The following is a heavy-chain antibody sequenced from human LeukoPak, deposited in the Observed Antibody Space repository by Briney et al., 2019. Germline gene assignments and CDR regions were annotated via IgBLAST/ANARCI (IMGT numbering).Heavy chain of an antibody. Sequence: GASVKVSCKASGYTFTSYDINWMPQATGQGLEWMGWMNPNSGNTGYAQKFQGRVTMTRKTSISTAYMELSSLRSEDTAVYYCAIKGKRGSGWFPFDYWGQGTLVTVSS. V-gene: IGHV1-8*01. D-gene: IGHD6-19*01. J-gene: IGHJ4*02. CDR3: AIKGKRGSGWFPFDY. CDR1: GYTFTSYD. CDR2: MNPNSGNT.